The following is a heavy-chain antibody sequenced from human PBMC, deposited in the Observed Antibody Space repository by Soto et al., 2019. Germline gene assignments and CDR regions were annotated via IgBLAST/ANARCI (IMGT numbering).Heavy chain of an antibody. Sequence: LRLSCVVSGFTFSNYGMHWVRHAPGKGLEWVAVISHDGNNKYYADSVKGRFTISGDNSKNTLYLQMNSLRPEDTAVYYCAKDQRLRYFDWSFDYWGQGTLVTVSS. CDR1: GFTFSNYG. CDR3: AKDQRLRYFDWSFDY. J-gene: IGHJ4*02. D-gene: IGHD3-9*01. V-gene: IGHV3-30*18. CDR2: ISHDGNNK.